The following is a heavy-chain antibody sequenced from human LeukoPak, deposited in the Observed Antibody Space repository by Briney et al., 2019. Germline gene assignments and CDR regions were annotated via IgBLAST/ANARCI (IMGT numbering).Heavy chain of an antibody. D-gene: IGHD5-24*01. CDR1: GFSFSSFW. V-gene: IGHV3-7*03. Sequence: GGSLRLSCTASGFSFSSFWMSWVRQAPGKGLEWVANIKEDGTETYYVDSVKGRFTISRDNAKNSLYLQMNSLRVEDTAVYYCAKEGRSLQTYWGQGTLVTVSS. J-gene: IGHJ4*02. CDR2: IKEDGTET. CDR3: AKEGRSLQTY.